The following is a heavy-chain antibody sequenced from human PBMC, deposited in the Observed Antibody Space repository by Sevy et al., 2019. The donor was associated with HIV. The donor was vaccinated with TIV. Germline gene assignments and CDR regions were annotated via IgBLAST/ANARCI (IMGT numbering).Heavy chain of an antibody. D-gene: IGHD4-17*01. CDR1: GFSFRSYW. Sequence: GGSLRLSCAASGFSFRSYWMTWVRQAPGKGLEWVASIYQDRSEKYYMDSVKGRFTVSRDNAKNSLFLQMNSLRVEDTAVYYCAREGSYGDYMLSYYYGMDVWGQGTTVTVSS. CDR3: AREGSYGDYMLSYYYGMDV. CDR2: IYQDRSEK. V-gene: IGHV3-7*01. J-gene: IGHJ6*02.